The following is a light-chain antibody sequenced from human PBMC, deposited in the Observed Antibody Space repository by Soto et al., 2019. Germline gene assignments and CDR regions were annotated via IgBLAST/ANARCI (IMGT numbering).Light chain of an antibody. CDR1: SSDVGSYNL. CDR3: SAYTARSTLV. J-gene: IGLJ3*02. CDR2: EVR. Sequence: QSALTQPASVSGSPGQSITISCTGTSSDVGSYNLVSWYQHHPGKAPKLIIYEVRNRPSGISSRFSGSRSGNTASLTISGLQSEDEGDYYCSAYTARSTLVFGGGTKVTVL. V-gene: IGLV2-14*02.